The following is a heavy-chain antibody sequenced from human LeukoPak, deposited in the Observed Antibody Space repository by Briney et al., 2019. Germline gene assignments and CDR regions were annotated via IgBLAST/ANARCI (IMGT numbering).Heavy chain of an antibody. Sequence: GASVKVSCKASGYTFTSYGISWVRQAPGQGLEWMGWISAYNGNTNYAQKLQGRVTMTTDTSTSTAYMELRSLRSDDTAVYYCARVSDYGDYSEAAWFDYWGQGTLVTVSS. CDR2: ISAYNGNT. V-gene: IGHV1-18*01. CDR1: GYTFTSYG. D-gene: IGHD4-17*01. J-gene: IGHJ4*02. CDR3: ARVSDYGDYSEAAWFDY.